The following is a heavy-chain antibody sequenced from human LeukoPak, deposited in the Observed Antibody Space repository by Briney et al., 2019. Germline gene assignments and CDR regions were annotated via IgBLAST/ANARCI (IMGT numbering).Heavy chain of an antibody. D-gene: IGHD6-13*01. CDR3: ARDPPKRIAAAGTDDY. J-gene: IGHJ4*02. CDR2: INPNSGGT. CDR1: GYTFTGYY. V-gene: IGHV1-2*02. Sequence: ASVKVSCKASGYTFTGYYMHWVRQAPGQGLEWMEWINPNSGGTNYAQKFQGRVTMTRDTSISTAYMELSRLRSDDTAVYYCARDPPKRIAAAGTDDYWGQGTLVTVSS.